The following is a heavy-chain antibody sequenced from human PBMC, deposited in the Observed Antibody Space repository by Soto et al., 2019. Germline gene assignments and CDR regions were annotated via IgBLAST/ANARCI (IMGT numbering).Heavy chain of an antibody. CDR1: GFTFSSYW. CDR2: TNEDGSTI. Sequence: EVQLVESGGGLVQPGGSLRLSCAASGFTFSSYWMHWVRQAPGKGLVWVSRTNEDGSTINYADSVKGRFTISRDNAKNTLNLEMNSLRAGDTAVYYCTRDMGGRGGYWGQGTLVTVSS. CDR3: TRDMGGRGGY. V-gene: IGHV3-74*01. D-gene: IGHD3-16*01. J-gene: IGHJ4*02.